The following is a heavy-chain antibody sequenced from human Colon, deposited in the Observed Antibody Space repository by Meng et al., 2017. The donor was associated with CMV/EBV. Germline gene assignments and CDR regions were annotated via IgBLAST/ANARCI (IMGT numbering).Heavy chain of an antibody. CDR1: GFTFGSYA. J-gene: IGHJ4*02. V-gene: IGHV3-23*01. CDR2: ITGSGGIT. CDR3: AKDKDIVVPSSLDY. Sequence: GESLKISCAASGFTFGSYALSWVRQAPGKGLEWVSTITGSGGITFYADSVKGHFTISRDNSKNTLYLEMHSLRAEDTAVYYCAKDKDIVVPSSLDYWGQGTLVTVSS. D-gene: IGHD2-2*01.